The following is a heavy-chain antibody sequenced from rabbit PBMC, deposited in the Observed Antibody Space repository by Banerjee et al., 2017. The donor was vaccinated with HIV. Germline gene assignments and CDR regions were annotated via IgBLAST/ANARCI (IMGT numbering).Heavy chain of an antibody. D-gene: IGHD6-1*01. CDR1: GFSFSTNYY. Sequence: QEQLEESGGDLVKPEGSLTLTCTASGFSFSTNYYMCWVRQAPGKGPEWIACVYPGSSGATYYAGWAKGRFTISKTSSTTVDLQMTSLTAADTATYFCARGGYGGYGYPYYFNLWGPGTLVTVS. V-gene: IGHV1S45*01. CDR2: VYPGSSGAT. CDR3: ARGGYGGYGYPYYFNL. J-gene: IGHJ4*01.